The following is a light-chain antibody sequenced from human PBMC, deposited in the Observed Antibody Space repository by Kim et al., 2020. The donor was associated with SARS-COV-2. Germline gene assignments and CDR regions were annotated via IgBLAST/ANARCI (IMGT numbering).Light chain of an antibody. CDR2: GAS. V-gene: IGKV3-20*01. J-gene: IGKJ5*01. Sequence: LPPGRAATPSCAGQQIIGNSLSWFQQKPGQAPRLLIYGASSRATGIPDRFSGSGSGTDFTLTISSLEPEDFAVYYCQHHGSSPITFGEGTRVEIK. CDR3: QHHGSSPIT. CDR1: QQIIGNS.